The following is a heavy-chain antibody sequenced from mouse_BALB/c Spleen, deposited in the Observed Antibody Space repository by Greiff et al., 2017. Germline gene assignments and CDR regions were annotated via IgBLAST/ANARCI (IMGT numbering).Heavy chain of an antibody. CDR1: GYTFTSYY. CDR2: INPSNGGT. D-gene: IGHD1-1*01. Sequence: VQLQQSGAELVKPGASVKLSCKASGYTFTSYYMYWVKQRPGQGLEWIGEINPSNGGTNFNEKFKSKATLTVDKSSSTAYMQLSSLTSEDSAVYYCTREGDYGYYFDDWGQGTTLTVSS. J-gene: IGHJ2*01. V-gene: IGHV1S81*02. CDR3: TREGDYGYYFDD.